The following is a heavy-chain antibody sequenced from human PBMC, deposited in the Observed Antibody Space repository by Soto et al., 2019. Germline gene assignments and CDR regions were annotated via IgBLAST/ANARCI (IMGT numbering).Heavy chain of an antibody. Sequence: EVQLLESGGGLVQPGGSLRLSCAASGFTFTSYAMSWVRQAPGKGLEWVSSISANGGSTYYADSVKGRFTISRDNSKNPLYRQMNSLRAEDTAVYYCAKEGILSPHFDYWGQGTLVTVSS. J-gene: IGHJ4*02. CDR1: GFTFTSYA. V-gene: IGHV3-23*01. D-gene: IGHD2-15*01. CDR2: ISANGGST. CDR3: AKEGILSPHFDY.